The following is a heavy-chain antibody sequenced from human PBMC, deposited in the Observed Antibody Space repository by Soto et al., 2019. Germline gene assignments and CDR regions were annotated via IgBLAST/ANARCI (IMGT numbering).Heavy chain of an antibody. D-gene: IGHD3-3*01. CDR3: ARVTQGYYDFWSGPYMDV. CDR2: IIPIFGTA. Sequence: SVKVSCKASGGTFSSYAISWVRQAPGQGLEWMGGIIPIFGTANYAQKFQGRVTITADESTSTAYMELSSLRSEDTAVYYCARVTQGYYDFWSGPYMDVWGQGTTVTVSS. CDR1: GGTFSSYA. V-gene: IGHV1-69*13. J-gene: IGHJ6*02.